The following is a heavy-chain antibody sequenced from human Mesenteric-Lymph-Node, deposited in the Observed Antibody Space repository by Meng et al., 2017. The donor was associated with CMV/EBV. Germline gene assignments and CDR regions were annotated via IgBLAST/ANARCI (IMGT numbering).Heavy chain of an antibody. Sequence: SGYSVSSYYSHWVRRAPGQGLEWMGWINPNSGGTVSAQKFRDRVTLARDTSSSTVSMELRRLRLDDTAVYYCARGICNSVSCSNFDYWGQGALVTVSS. D-gene: IGHD2/OR15-2a*01. J-gene: IGHJ4*02. CDR3: ARGICNSVSCSNFDY. V-gene: IGHV1-2*02. CDR1: GYSVSSYY. CDR2: INPNSGGT.